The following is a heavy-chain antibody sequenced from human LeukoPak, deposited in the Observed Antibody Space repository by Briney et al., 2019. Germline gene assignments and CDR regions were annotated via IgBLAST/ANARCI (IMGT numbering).Heavy chain of an antibody. CDR3: ARESVVTALDY. D-gene: IGHD2-21*02. V-gene: IGHV1-46*01. Sequence: ASVKVSCKASGYTFTGYYMHWVRQAPGQGLEWMGIINPSGGSTSYAQKFQGRVTMTRDMSTSTVYMELSSLRSEDTAVYYCARESVVTALDYWGQGTLVTVSS. CDR1: GYTFTGYY. J-gene: IGHJ4*02. CDR2: INPSGGST.